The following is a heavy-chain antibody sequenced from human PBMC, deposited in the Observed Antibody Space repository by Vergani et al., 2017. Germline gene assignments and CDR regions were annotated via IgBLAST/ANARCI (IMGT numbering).Heavy chain of an antibody. D-gene: IGHD1-20*01. J-gene: IGHJ3*02. V-gene: IGHV4-38-2*02. CDR3: ARGRNNWNDVEDAFDI. Sequence: QLQLQESGPGLVKPSETLSLTCTVSGYSISSGYYWGWIRQPPGKGLEWIGSIYHSGSTYYNPSLKSRVTISVDTSKNQFSLKLSSVTAADTAVYYCARGRNNWNDVEDAFDIWGQGTMVTVSS. CDR1: GYSISSGYY. CDR2: IYHSGST.